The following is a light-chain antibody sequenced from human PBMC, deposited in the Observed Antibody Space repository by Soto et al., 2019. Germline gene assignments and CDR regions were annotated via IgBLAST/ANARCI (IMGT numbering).Light chain of an antibody. V-gene: IGKV3-15*01. CDR2: GAS. J-gene: IGKJ1*01. CDR3: QQYNDSPQT. CDR1: QSVRSN. Sequence: EIVMTQSPATLSASPGERATLSCRASQSVRSNLAWYQQKPGQAPRLLIYGASTRATGIPARFSGSGSGPEFTLSIGSMQSEDFAVYYCQQYNDSPQTVGQGPKVDXK.